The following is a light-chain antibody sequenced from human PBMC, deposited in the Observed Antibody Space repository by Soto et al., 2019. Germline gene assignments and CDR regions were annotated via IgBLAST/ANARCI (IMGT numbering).Light chain of an antibody. CDR3: SSYAASNNFYFV. CDR2: EVT. V-gene: IGLV2-8*01. CDR1: SSDVGSYNL. Sequence: QSLTSQLASGSGTPDQWISIPCTRTSSDVGSYNLVSWYQQHPGKAPKLMIYEVTKRPSGVPDRFSGSKSGNTASLTVSGLQAEDEADYYCSSYAASNNFYFVFGGGTQLTVL. J-gene: IGLJ3*02.